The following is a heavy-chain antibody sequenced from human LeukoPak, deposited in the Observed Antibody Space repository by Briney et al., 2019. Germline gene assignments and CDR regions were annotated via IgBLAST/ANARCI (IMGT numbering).Heavy chain of an antibody. V-gene: IGHV3-30*03. J-gene: IGHJ4*02. CDR3: ARDLRRIADYYFDY. D-gene: IGHD6-13*01. CDR1: GFTFSSYE. Sequence: GGSLRLSCAASGFTFSSYEMNWVRQAPGKGLEWVAVISSDGRDKHHADSVKGRFTISRDNSKNTLYLQTNSLRAEDTAVYYCARDLRRIADYYFDYWGQGTLVTVSS. CDR2: ISSDGRDK.